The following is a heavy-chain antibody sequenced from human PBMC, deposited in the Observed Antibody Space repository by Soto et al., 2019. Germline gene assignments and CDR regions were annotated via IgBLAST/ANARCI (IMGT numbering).Heavy chain of an antibody. D-gene: IGHD1-7*01. CDR3: ARESGTTNWFDP. J-gene: IGHJ5*02. V-gene: IGHV1-18*01. CDR2: ISAYNGNT. CDR1: GYTFISYG. Sequence: QVQLVQSGAEVKKPGASVKVSCKASGYTFISYGISWVRQAPGQGLEWMGWISAYNGNTNYAQKLQGRVTMTTDISTSTAYMELRSLGSDDTAMYYGARESGTTNWFDPWGQGTLVTVSS.